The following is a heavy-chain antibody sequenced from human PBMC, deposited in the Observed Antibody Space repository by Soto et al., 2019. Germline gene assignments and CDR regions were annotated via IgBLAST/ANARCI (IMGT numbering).Heavy chain of an antibody. CDR3: ARDPHLGIAAAGTGALI. V-gene: IGHV3-33*01. J-gene: IGHJ3*02. CDR2: IWYDGSNK. D-gene: IGHD6-13*01. Sequence: HPGGSLRLSCAASGFTFSSYGMHWVRQAPGKGLEWVAVIWYDGSNKYYADSVKGRFTISRDNSKNTLYLQMNSLRAEDTAVYYCARDPHLGIAAAGTGALIWGQGTMVSVAS. CDR1: GFTFSSYG.